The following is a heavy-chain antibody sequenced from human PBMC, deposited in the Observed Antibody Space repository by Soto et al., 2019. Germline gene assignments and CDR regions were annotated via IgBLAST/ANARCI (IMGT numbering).Heavy chain of an antibody. CDR2: ISSSSSTI. CDR3: ARDSKYQLLDESYYMDV. Sequence: GGSLRLSCAASGFTFSSYSMNWVRQAPGKGLEWVSYISSSSSTIYYADSVKGRFTISRDNAKNSLYLQMNSLRAEDTAVYYCARDSKYQLLDESYYMDVWGKGTTVTVSS. D-gene: IGHD2-2*01. V-gene: IGHV3-48*01. J-gene: IGHJ6*03. CDR1: GFTFSSYS.